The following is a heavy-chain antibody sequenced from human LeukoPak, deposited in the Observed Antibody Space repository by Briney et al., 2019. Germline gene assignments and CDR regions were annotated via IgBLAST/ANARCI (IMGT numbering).Heavy chain of an antibody. CDR2: IIPILGIA. D-gene: IGHD5-12*01. CDR1: GYTFSSYW. CDR3: ARGRGYSGYDAFDI. J-gene: IGHJ3*02. Sequence: KISCKGSGYTFSSYWIAWVRQAPGQGLEWMGRIIPILGIANYAQKFQGRVTITADKSTSTAYMELSSLRSEDTAVYYCARGRGYSGYDAFDIWGQGTMVTVSS. V-gene: IGHV1-69*04.